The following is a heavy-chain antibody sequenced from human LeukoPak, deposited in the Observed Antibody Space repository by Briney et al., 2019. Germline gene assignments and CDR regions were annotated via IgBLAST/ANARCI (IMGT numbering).Heavy chain of an antibody. Sequence: PGGSLRLSCAASGFTFSSYNMNWVRQAPGKGLEWVSSISSSGSFIYYADSPKGRLTISRDNAKNSLYLQMHSLRAEDTAVYYCARGYSYGPDYWGQGTLVTVSS. V-gene: IGHV3-21*06. J-gene: IGHJ4*02. CDR3: ARGYSYGPDY. CDR1: GFTFSSYN. D-gene: IGHD5-18*01. CDR2: ISSSGSFI.